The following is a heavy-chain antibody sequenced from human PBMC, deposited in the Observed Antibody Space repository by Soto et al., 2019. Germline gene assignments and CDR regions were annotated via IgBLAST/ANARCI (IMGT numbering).Heavy chain of an antibody. V-gene: IGHV1-8*01. D-gene: IGHD3-3*01. J-gene: IGHJ6*02. Sequence: QVHLVQSGAEVKKPGASVKVSCKASGYTFTRYDINWVRPATGQGLEWMGWMNPNSGNTGYAQKFQVRVTMTRTTCIGTAYMGLSSLRSEDTAVYCCGRVAPNVFRFLEWLPLDFWGQGTTVTVS. CDR3: GRVAPNVFRFLEWLPLDF. CDR2: MNPNSGNT. CDR1: GYTFTRYD.